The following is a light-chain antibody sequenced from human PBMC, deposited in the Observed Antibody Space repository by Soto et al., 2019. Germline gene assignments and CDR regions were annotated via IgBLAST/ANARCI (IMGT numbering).Light chain of an antibody. V-gene: IGLV2-8*01. CDR3: TSYAGSYSFYV. Sequence: QSSLTQHPSASASPGQPATISCTGTSSDVGGYNYVSWYQQHPGKAPKLIIYEVSQRPSGVPDRFSGSKSGNTASLTVSGLQAEDEADYYCTSYAGSYSFYVFGTGTKATVL. J-gene: IGLJ1*01. CDR2: EVS. CDR1: SSDVGGYNY.